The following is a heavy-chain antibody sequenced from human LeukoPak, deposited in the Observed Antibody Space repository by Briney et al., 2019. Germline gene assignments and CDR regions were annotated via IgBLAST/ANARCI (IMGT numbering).Heavy chain of an antibody. CDR2: INAGNGNT. J-gene: IGHJ4*02. D-gene: IGHD3-9*01. CDR1: GYTFTSYA. Sequence: ASVKVSRKASGYTFTSYAMHWVRQAPGQRLEWMGWINAGNGNTKYSQKFQGRVTITRDTSASTAYMELSSLRSEDTAVYYCARDHIPDYDILTGHFDYWGQGTLVTVSS. CDR3: ARDHIPDYDILTGHFDY. V-gene: IGHV1-3*01.